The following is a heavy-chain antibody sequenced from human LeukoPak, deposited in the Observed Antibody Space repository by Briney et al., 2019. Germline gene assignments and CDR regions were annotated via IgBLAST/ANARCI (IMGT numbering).Heavy chain of an antibody. J-gene: IGHJ4*02. V-gene: IGHV1-46*01. Sequence: GASVSVSCKASGYTFTSYYMHWVRQAPGQGLEWMGIINPSGGSTIYAQTFQGRVTITRDTSTSTVYMEMSSLRSEDTAVYYCARDRVFYDFWSGYCREPYYFDYWGQGTLVTVSS. CDR3: ARDRVFYDFWSGYCREPYYFDY. CDR2: INPSGGST. CDR1: GYTFTSYY. D-gene: IGHD3-3*01.